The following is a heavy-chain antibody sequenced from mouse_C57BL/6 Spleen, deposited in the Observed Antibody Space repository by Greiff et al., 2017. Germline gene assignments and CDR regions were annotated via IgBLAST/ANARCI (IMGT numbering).Heavy chain of an antibody. V-gene: IGHV1-39*01. D-gene: IGHD1-1*01. Sequence: VHVKQSGPELVKPGASVKISCKASGYSFTDYNMNWVKQSNGKSLEWIGVINPNYGTTSYNQKFKGKATLTVDQSSSTAYMQLNSLTSEDSAVYYCARYNYGSSYGSFDYWGQGTTLTVSS. CDR1: GYSFTDYN. J-gene: IGHJ2*01. CDR3: ARYNYGSSYGSFDY. CDR2: INPNYGTT.